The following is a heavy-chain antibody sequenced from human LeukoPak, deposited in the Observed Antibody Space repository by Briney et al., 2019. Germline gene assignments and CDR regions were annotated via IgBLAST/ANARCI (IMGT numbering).Heavy chain of an antibody. Sequence: GGSLRLSCAASGFTFSSYSMNWVRQAPGKGLEWASYISSSSSTIYYADSVKGRFTISRDNAKKSLSLQMNSLRDEDTAVYYCARAQDMDVWGQGTTVTVSS. CDR2: ISSSSSTI. J-gene: IGHJ6*02. CDR1: GFTFSSYS. CDR3: ARAQDMDV. V-gene: IGHV3-48*02.